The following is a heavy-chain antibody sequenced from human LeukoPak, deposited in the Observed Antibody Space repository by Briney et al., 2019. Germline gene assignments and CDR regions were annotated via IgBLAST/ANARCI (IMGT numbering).Heavy chain of an antibody. CDR2: ISSSGSTI. CDR3: ERGDSYGTYFDY. D-gene: IGHD5-18*01. V-gene: IGHV3-48*03. Sequence: GVSLRLSCAASGFTFSSYEMNWVRHAPGKGLKWVSYISSSGSTIYYADSVKGPFTISRDNAKNLLYLQMNSLRAEETAVYYCERGDSYGTYFDYWGKGTLVTASS. J-gene: IGHJ4*02. CDR1: GFTFSSYE.